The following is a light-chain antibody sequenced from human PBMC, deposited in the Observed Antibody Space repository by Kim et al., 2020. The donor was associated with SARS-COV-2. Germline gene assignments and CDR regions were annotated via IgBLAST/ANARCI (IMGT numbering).Light chain of an antibody. CDR1: QDIANS. Sequence: ASVGDRVTITSRASQDIANSLAWYQQKPGKVPKVLIYAASTLQSGVPSRFSGSGSGTEFTLTIGSLQTEDVATYYCQNYNSAPWTFGPGTKVDIK. CDR3: QNYNSAPWT. CDR2: AAS. V-gene: IGKV1-27*01. J-gene: IGKJ1*01.